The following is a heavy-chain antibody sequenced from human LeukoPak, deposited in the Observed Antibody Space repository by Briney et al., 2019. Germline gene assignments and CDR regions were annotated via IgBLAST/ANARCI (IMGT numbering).Heavy chain of an antibody. D-gene: IGHD1-1*01. CDR2: INHSGST. CDR1: GGSFSGYY. V-gene: IGHV4-34*01. J-gene: IGHJ4*02. CDR3: ARLSWGRSGTTGGDY. Sequence: PSETLSLTCAVYGGSFSGYYWSWIRQPPGKGLEWIGEINHSGSTNYNPSLKSRVTISVDTSKNQFSLKLSSVTAADTAVYYCARLSWGRSGTTGGDYWGQGTLVTVSS.